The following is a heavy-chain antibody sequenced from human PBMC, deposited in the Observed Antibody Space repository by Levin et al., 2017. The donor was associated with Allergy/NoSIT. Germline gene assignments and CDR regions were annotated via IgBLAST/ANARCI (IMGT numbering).Heavy chain of an antibody. V-gene: IGHV3-23*01. J-gene: IGHJ4*02. CDR1: RFTFTNYA. CDR3: AKEEASSHKTDH. Sequence: ASVKVSCAASRFTFTNYAMSWVRQAPGKGLEWVSAIGGSGSRTYYADSVKGRFTISRDNSKNTLYLQINSLRAEDTAVYYCAKEEASSHKTDHWGQGTLVTVSS. CDR2: IGGSGSRT. D-gene: IGHD2-15*01.